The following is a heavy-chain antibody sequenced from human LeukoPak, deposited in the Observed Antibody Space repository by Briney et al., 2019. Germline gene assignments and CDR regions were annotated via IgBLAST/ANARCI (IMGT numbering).Heavy chain of an antibody. J-gene: IGHJ6*02. CDR1: GFTVSGNY. D-gene: IGHD2-2*01. CDR2: IYSGGSA. Sequence: PGGSLRLSCAASGFTVSGNYMSWVRQAPGKGLEWVSIIYSGGSAYYADSVKGRFTISRDNSENTLYLQMNGLRPEDTAAYYCARAGGAGLPVARGLGYHGMDVWGQGTTVTVSS. V-gene: IGHV3-53*05. CDR3: ARAGGAGLPVARGLGYHGMDV.